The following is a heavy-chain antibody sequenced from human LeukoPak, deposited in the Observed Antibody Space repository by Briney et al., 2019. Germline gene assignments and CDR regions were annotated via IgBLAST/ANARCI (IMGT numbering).Heavy chain of an antibody. D-gene: IGHD3-10*01. J-gene: IGHJ4*02. V-gene: IGHV4-39*01. Sequence: SETLSLTCTVSGGSISSSSYYWGWIRQPPGKGLEWIGSIYYSGSTYYNPSLKSRVTISVDTFKNQFSLKLSSVTAADTAVYYCAQTGLLWFGELSVMSDYWGQGTLVTVSS. CDR1: GGSISSSSYY. CDR2: IYYSGST. CDR3: AQTGLLWFGELSVMSDY.